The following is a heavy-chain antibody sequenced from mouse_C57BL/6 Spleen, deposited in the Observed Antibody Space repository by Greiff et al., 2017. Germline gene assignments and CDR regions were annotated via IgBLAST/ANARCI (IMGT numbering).Heavy chain of an antibody. CDR2: IDPSDSYT. D-gene: IGHD1-1*01. CDR3: ARSVTTVVMDY. CDR1: GYTFTSYW. J-gene: IGHJ4*01. Sequence: VQLQQPGAELVKPGASVKLSCKASGYTFTSYWMQWVKQRPGQGLEWIGEIDPSDSYTNYNQKFKGKATLTVDTSSSTAYMQLSSLTSEDSAVYYWARSVTTVVMDYWGQGTSVTVSS. V-gene: IGHV1-50*01.